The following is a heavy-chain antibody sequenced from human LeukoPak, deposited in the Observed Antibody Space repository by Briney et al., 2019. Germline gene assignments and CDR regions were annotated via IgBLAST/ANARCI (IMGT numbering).Heavy chain of an antibody. D-gene: IGHD1-1*01. CDR2: INHSGSA. CDR1: GGSFSDYY. V-gene: IGHV4-34*01. CDR3: ARGGTGSTSWYLDL. J-gene: IGHJ2*01. Sequence: SETLSLTCAVFGGSFSDYYWSWIRQPPGEGLQWIGEINHSGSANYNPSLKSRITISVNTSKSQFPLKVNSVAAADTALYYCARGGTGSTSWYLDLWGRGTLVTVSS.